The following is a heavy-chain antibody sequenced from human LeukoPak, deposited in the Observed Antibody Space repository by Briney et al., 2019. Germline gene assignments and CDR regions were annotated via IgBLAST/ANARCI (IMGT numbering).Heavy chain of an antibody. V-gene: IGHV4-39*07. CDR3: ARDRVHNYYYYYGMDV. J-gene: IGHJ6*02. D-gene: IGHD3-10*01. Sequence: SETLSLTCTVSGGSISSSSYYWGWIRQPPGKGLEWIGSIYYSGSTYYNPSLKSRVTISVDTSKNQFSLKLSSVTAADTAVYYCARDRVHNYYYYYGMDVWGQGTTVTVSS. CDR1: GGSISSSSYY. CDR2: IYYSGST.